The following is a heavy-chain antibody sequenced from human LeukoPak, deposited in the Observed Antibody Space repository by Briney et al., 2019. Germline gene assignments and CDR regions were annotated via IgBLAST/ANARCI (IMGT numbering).Heavy chain of an antibody. J-gene: IGHJ4*02. V-gene: IGHV3-64*01. D-gene: IGHD3-16*01. CDR3: ARVFGGHTSGLDY. Sequence: GGSLRLSCAASGFTFSSYAMHWVRQAPGKGLECVSAISSNGRSTYYANSVKGRFTISRDNSKNTLYLQMGSLRAEDMAVYYCARVFGGHTSGLDYWGQGTLVTVSS. CDR2: ISSNGRST. CDR1: GFTFSSYA.